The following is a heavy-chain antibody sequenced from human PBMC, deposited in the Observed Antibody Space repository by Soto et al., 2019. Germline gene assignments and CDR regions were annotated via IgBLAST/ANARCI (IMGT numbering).Heavy chain of an antibody. CDR3: AKRNWNCSSGSCFVLGAFDV. CDR1: GFTFSIYA. CDR2: ISSSGGTT. J-gene: IGHJ3*01. Sequence: EVQLLESGGGLVQPGGSLRLSCAASGFTFSIYAMSWVRQAPGKGLEWVSGISSSGGTTYSADSVKGRIPISRDNYKNTLYLQIDSLRAEDTSVYFCAKRNWNCSSGSCFVLGAFDVWGQGTMVTVSS. V-gene: IGHV3-23*01. D-gene: IGHD2-15*01.